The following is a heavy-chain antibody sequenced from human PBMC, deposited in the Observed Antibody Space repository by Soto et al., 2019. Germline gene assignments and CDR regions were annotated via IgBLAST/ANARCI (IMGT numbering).Heavy chain of an antibody. CDR1: GFTSSSYA. J-gene: IGHJ4*02. CDR3: AKDPRDRDSFDY. CDR2: ISGSGGST. Sequence: GGSLRLSCAASGFTSSSYAMSWVRQAPGKGLEWVSAISGSGGSTYYADSVKGRFTISRDNSKNTLYLQMNSLRAEDTAVYYCAKDPRDRDSFDYWGQGTLVTVSS. D-gene: IGHD3-22*01. V-gene: IGHV3-23*01.